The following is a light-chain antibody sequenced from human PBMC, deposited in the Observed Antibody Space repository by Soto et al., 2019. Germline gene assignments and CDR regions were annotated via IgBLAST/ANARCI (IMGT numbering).Light chain of an antibody. J-gene: IGKJ2*01. CDR2: GAS. V-gene: IGKV3-20*01. Sequence: EIVLTQSPGTLSLSPGERATLSCRASQSVSNNYLAWYQQKPGQAPRLLIYGASSRATGIPDRFSGSGSGTDFTLTISRLEPEDFAVYYCQQYCCSPYTFGQGTKLEIK. CDR1: QSVSNNY. CDR3: QQYCCSPYT.